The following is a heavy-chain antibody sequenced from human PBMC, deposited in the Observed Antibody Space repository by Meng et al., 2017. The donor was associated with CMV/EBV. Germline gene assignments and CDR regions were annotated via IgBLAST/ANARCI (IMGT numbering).Heavy chain of an antibody. Sequence: QLQRSGPGSVQPSQHLSLTCTVAVGSISSYYWSWIRQPAGKGLEWIGRIYTSGSTNYNPSLKSRVTMSVDTSKNQFSLKLSSVTAADTAVYYCAREMPIAAAGCFDYWGQGTLVTVSS. V-gene: IGHV4-4*07. CDR1: VGSISSYY. CDR2: IYTSGST. CDR3: AREMPIAAAGCFDY. D-gene: IGHD6-13*01. J-gene: IGHJ4*02.